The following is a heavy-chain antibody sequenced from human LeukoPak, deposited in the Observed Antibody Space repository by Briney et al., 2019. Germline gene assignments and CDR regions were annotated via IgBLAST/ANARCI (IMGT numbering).Heavy chain of an antibody. Sequence: ASVKVSCKASGYTFTGYYMHWVRQAPGQGLEWMGWINPNSGGTNYAQKFQGRVTMTRDTSISTAYMELSRLRSDDTAVYYCARDQAAAGRRPREEIVEAEEIVYYYMDVWGKGTTVTVSS. CDR1: GYTFTGYY. CDR2: INPNSGGT. D-gene: IGHD6-13*01. V-gene: IGHV1-2*02. J-gene: IGHJ6*03. CDR3: ARDQAAAGRRPREEIVEAEEIVYYYMDV.